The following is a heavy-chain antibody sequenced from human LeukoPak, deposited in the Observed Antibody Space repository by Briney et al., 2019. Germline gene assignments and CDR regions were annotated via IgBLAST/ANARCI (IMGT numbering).Heavy chain of an antibody. V-gene: IGHV3-33*01. CDR2: IWYDGSNK. D-gene: IGHD1-1*01. J-gene: IGHJ4*02. Sequence: GGSLRLSCAASGFTFSSYGMHWVRQAPGKGLEWVAVIWYDGSNKYYADSVKGRFTIFRDNSKNTLYLQMNSLRAEDTAVYYCARKREKGPFDYWGQGTLVTVSS. CDR3: ARKREKGPFDY. CDR1: GFTFSSYG.